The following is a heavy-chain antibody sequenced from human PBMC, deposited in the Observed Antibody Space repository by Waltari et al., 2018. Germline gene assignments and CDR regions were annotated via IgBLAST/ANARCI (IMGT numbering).Heavy chain of an antibody. D-gene: IGHD1-1*01. CDR1: GGSFSGYY. J-gene: IGHJ4*02. CDR3: ARPGAFVASRGNRFDY. V-gene: IGHV4-34*01. CDR2: INHSGST. Sequence: QVQLQQWGAGLLKPSATLSLTCAVYGGSFSGYYWRWIRQPPGKGLECIGEINHSGSTNYNPSLKSRVIISVDTSKNQFSLKLSSVTAADTAVYFCARPGAFVASRGNRFDYWGQGTLVTVSS.